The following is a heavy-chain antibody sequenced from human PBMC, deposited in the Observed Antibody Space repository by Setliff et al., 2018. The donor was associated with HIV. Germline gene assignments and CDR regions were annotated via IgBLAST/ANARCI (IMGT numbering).Heavy chain of an antibody. Sequence: LRLSCAASGFTFSDYYMSWLRQAPGKGLEWVSYISRDGNTIYYADSVKGRFTISRDNAKKSLYLQMNSLRAEDTALYYCARDYSRYTWNYFDYWGQGTLVTVS. D-gene: IGHD1-20*01. CDR2: ISRDGNTI. J-gene: IGHJ4*02. V-gene: IGHV3-11*01. CDR3: ARDYSRYTWNYFDY. CDR1: GFTFSDYY.